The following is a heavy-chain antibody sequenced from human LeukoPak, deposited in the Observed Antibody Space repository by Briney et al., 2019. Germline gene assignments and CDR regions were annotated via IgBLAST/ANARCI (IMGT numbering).Heavy chain of an antibody. CDR2: IYYSGST. D-gene: IGHD3-9*01. J-gene: IGHJ4*02. Sequence: PSETLSLTCSVSGASISSSSYYWGWIRQPPGKGLEWIGSIYYSGSTYYNPSLKSRVTISVDTSKNQFSLKLSSVTAADTAVYYCARNVEGYYDILTGYYLLGNFDYWGQGTLVTVSS. CDR1: GASISSSSYY. CDR3: ARNVEGYYDILTGYYLLGNFDY. V-gene: IGHV4-39*07.